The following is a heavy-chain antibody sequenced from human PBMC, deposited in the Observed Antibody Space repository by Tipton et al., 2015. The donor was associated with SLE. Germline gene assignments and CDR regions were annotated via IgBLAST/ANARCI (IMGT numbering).Heavy chain of an antibody. J-gene: IGHJ5*01. V-gene: IGHV4-30-2*01. D-gene: IGHD3-10*01. CDR1: GGSISSGAYS. CDR3: ARGAVYYYGSGSYVPSWFDS. CDR2: IYHSGST. Sequence: TLSLTCAVSGGSISSGAYSWSWIRQPPGKRLEWIGCIYHSGSTYSNPSLKSRVSISVDRSKNQFSLRLNSVTAADTAVYYCARGAVYYYGSGSYVPSWFDSWGQGTLVTVSS.